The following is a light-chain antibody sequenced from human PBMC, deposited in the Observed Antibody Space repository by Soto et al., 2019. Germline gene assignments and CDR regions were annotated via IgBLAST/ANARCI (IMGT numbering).Light chain of an antibody. CDR1: QNVNSN. CDR3: QQYNTLNT. V-gene: IGKV3-15*01. CDR2: NVS. Sequence: EIAMTQSPATLSVSPGQRATLSCRASQNVNSNLAWYQQKPGHAPSLLMYNVSTRATGLPARFRGSGSGTEFTLTIISLQSEDSPIYYCQQYNTLNTFGQGTKLEIK. J-gene: IGKJ2*01.